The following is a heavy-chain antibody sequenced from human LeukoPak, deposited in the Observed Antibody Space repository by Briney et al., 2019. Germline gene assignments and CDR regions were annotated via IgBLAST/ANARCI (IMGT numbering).Heavy chain of an antibody. CDR2: INPNSGGT. J-gene: IGHJ4*02. Sequence: ASVKVSCMASGYTFTGYYMHWVRQAPGQGLEWMGRINPNSGGTNYAQKFQGRVTMTRDTSTSTAYMELSRLRSDDTAVYYCARLTMVVSPVDYWGQGTLVTVSS. V-gene: IGHV1-2*06. D-gene: IGHD4-23*01. CDR3: ARLTMVVSPVDY. CDR1: GYTFTGYY.